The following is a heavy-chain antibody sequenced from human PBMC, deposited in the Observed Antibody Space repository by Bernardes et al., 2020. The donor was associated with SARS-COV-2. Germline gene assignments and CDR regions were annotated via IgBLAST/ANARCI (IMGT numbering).Heavy chain of an antibody. D-gene: IGHD2-2*01. CDR1: GGTFNTYA. Sequence: SVKVSCTASGGTFNTYAINWVRQAPGQGLEWMGGMLPLFSTSDYAQKFQGRVTISADTSTSTSYMEVSRLRSDDTAVYYCARVGYCSTTGCQVGGLDVWGQGTAVTVSS. J-gene: IGHJ6*02. CDR3: ARVGYCSTTGCQVGGLDV. V-gene: IGHV1-69*06. CDR2: MLPLFSTS.